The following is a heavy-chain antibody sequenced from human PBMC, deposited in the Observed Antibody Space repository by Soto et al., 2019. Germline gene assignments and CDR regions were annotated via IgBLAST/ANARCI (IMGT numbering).Heavy chain of an antibody. J-gene: IGHJ4*02. Sequence: GGSLNLPFAASGFTFIRYTLNWVPQAPGKGLECVSSISSTTNYIYYGDSMKGRFTISRDNAKNSLYLEMNSLRAEDTAVYYCARESEDLTSNFDYWGQGTLVTVSS. CDR3: ARESEDLTSNFDY. CDR2: ISSTTNYI. V-gene: IGHV3-21*06. CDR1: GFTFIRYT.